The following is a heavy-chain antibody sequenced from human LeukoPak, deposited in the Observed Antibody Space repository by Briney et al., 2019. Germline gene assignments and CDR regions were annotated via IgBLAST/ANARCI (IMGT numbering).Heavy chain of an antibody. CDR2: IYYSGST. Sequence: SETLSLTCTVSGGSISSYYWSWIRQPPGKGLEWIGYIYYSGSTNYNPSLKSRVTISVDTSKNQFSLKLTSVTAADTAVYYCARAYCSSTSCSDYYYYGMDVWGQGSTVTVSS. V-gene: IGHV4-59*01. J-gene: IGHJ6*02. CDR3: ARAYCSSTSCSDYYYYGMDV. D-gene: IGHD2-2*01. CDR1: GGSISSYY.